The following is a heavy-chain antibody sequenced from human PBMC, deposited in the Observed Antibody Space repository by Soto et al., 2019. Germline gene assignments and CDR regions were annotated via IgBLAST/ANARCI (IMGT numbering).Heavy chain of an antibody. D-gene: IGHD1-26*01. V-gene: IGHV1-46*01. CDR2: INPSGGST. CDR3: ARGSRAMSYDYYGMDD. CDR1: GYTFTSYY. Sequence: ASVKVSCKASGYTFTSYYMYWVRQATGQGLVWMGIINPSGGSTSYAQKFQGRVTMTRVTSTSTVYIELSCLRSDDTAVYYCARGSRAMSYDYYGMDDWGQGTTVT. J-gene: IGHJ6*02.